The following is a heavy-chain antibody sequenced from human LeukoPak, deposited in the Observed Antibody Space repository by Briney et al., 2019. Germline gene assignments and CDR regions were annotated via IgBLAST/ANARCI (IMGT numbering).Heavy chain of an antibody. V-gene: IGHV3-23*01. CDR1: GFTFSNYE. Sequence: PGGSLRLSCAASGFTFSNYEMHWVRQAPGKGLEWVSTISGGGDATYYADSVKGRFTISRDNSKNTLYLQMNSLRVEDTAVYYCARDSSMLRGPLVIYYFDFWGQGTLVTVSS. CDR3: ARDSSMLRGPLVIYYFDF. CDR2: ISGGGDAT. J-gene: IGHJ4*02. D-gene: IGHD3-10*01.